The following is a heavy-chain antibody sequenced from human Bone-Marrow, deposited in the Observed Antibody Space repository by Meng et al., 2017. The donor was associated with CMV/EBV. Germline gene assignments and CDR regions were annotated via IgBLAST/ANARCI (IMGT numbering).Heavy chain of an antibody. CDR1: GFTTNAYGRG. Sequence: QIHLIESRPAHPNHKQTLPLTFTLSGFTTNAYGRGGGWFRQPPGKALEWLALSYWDGDKRYCPSLKSRLTITKDTSNNQVVLTLTNMGPVDTATYFCAHRPTEGLFDYWGQGTLVTVSS. V-gene: IGHV2-5*02. J-gene: IGHJ4*02. CDR2: SYWDGDK. CDR3: AHRPTEGLFDY.